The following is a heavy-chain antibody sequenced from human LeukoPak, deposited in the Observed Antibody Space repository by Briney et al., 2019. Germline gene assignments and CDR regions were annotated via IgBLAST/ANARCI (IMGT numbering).Heavy chain of an antibody. D-gene: IGHD3-22*01. CDR2: IYYSGST. CDR3: ARGYYYDSMGNAFDI. V-gene: IGHV4-59*01. J-gene: IGHJ3*02. CDR1: GGSISSYY. Sequence: LETLSLTCTVSGGSISSYYWSWIRQPPGKGLEWIGYIYYSGSTNYNPSLKSRVTISVDTSKNQFSLKLSSVTAADTAVYYCARGYYYDSMGNAFDIWGQGTMVTVSS.